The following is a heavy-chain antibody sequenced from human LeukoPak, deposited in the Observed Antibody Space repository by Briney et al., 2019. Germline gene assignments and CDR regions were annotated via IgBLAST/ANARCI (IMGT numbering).Heavy chain of an antibody. CDR2: IYTSGST. D-gene: IGHD6-13*01. Sequence: SQTLSLTCTVSGGSISSGSYYWSWIRQPAGKGLEWIGRIYTSGSTNYNPSLKSRVTISVDTSKNQFSLMLSSVTAADTAVYYCARATYSSSWYEGGFDPWGQGTLVTVSS. CDR3: ARATYSSSWYEGGFDP. J-gene: IGHJ5*02. V-gene: IGHV4-61*02. CDR1: GGSISSGSYY.